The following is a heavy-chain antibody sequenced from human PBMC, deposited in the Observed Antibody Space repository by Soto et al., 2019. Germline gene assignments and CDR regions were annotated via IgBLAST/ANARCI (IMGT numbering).Heavy chain of an antibody. J-gene: IGHJ4*02. CDR2: ISSSSSTI. CDR1: GFTFSSYS. Sequence: EVQLVESGGGLVQPGGSLRLSCAASGFTFSSYSMNWVRQAPGKGLEWVSYISSSSSTIYYADSVKGRFTISRDNAKNSLYLQMNSLRAEDTAVYYCARDRYCDYGEYYFDYWGQGTLVTVSS. D-gene: IGHD4-17*01. CDR3: ARDRYCDYGEYYFDY. V-gene: IGHV3-48*01.